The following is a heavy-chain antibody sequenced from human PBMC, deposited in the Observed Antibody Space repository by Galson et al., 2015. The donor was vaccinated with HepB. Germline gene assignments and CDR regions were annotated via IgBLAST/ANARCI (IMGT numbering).Heavy chain of an antibody. Sequence: SLRLSCAASGFTFSSYAMHWVRQAPGKGLEWVAVISYDGSNKYYADSVKGRFTISRDNSKNTLYLQMNSLRAEDTAVYYCARDRAGTFDYWGQGTLVTVSS. J-gene: IGHJ4*02. CDR1: GFTFSSYA. V-gene: IGHV3-30*04. CDR3: ARDRAGTFDY. CDR2: ISYDGSNK. D-gene: IGHD6-19*01.